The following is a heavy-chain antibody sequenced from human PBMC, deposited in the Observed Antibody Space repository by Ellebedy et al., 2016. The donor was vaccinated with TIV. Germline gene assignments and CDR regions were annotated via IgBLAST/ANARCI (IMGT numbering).Heavy chain of an antibody. D-gene: IGHD3-10*01. CDR3: ARGRPNYGAFPS. CDR2: IYAGGST. CDR1: GFTVSSNY. V-gene: IGHV3-53*01. Sequence: GESLKISXAASGFTVSSNYISWVRQAPGKWLEWVSVIYAGGSTYYADSVRGRFTISRDNSNNIVYLQMDSMRAEDTALYYCARGRPNYGAFPSWGQGTLVTVSS. J-gene: IGHJ5*02.